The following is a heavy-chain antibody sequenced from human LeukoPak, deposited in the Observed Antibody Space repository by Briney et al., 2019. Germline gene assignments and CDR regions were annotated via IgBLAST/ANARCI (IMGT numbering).Heavy chain of an antibody. CDR2: IYHSGST. J-gene: IGHJ4*02. D-gene: IGHD3-3*01. Sequence: SSETLSLTCTVSGGSISSSNYYWGWIRQPPGKGLEWIGSIYHSGSTYQNPSLKSRVTISVDTSKDQFSLKLSSVTAADTAVYYCARRITIFGVVTIDYWGQGTLVTVSS. CDR3: ARRITIFGVVTIDY. CDR1: GGSISSSNYY. V-gene: IGHV4-39*01.